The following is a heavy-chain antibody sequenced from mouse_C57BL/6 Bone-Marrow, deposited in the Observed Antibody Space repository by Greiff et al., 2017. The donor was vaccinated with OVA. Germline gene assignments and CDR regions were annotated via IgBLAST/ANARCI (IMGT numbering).Heavy chain of an antibody. J-gene: IGHJ1*03. CDR1: GYAFSSSW. CDR2: LYPGDGDT. V-gene: IGHV1-82*01. Sequence: QVQLQQSGPELVKPGASVKISCKASGYAFSSSWMNWVKQRPGKGLEWIGRLYPGDGDTNYNGKFKGKATLTADKSSSTAYMQLSSLTSEDSAVYFCARKNYYGSTQYFDVWGTGTTVTVSS. CDR3: ARKNYYGSTQYFDV. D-gene: IGHD1-1*01.